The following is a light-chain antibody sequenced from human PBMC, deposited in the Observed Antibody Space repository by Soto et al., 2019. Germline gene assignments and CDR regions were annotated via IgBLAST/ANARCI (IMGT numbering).Light chain of an antibody. V-gene: IGKV4-1*01. CDR3: QQYYTNPRT. Sequence: DIVMTQSPDSLAVSLGERATINCKSSQSVLYSSNNKNYLAWYQLKPGQPPKLLISWASTRESGVPDRFSGSGSGTDFTLTISSLQAEDVAVYYFQQYYTNPRTFGQGTKVEMK. CDR1: QSVLYSSNNKNY. CDR2: WAS. J-gene: IGKJ1*01.